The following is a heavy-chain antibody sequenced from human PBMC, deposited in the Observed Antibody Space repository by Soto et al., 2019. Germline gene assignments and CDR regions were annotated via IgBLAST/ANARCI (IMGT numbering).Heavy chain of an antibody. CDR3: ARGGDDCTNGVCYIGWFDP. J-gene: IGHJ5*02. CDR1: GVSFSGYY. D-gene: IGHD2-8*01. Sequence: QVQLQQWGAGLLKPSETLSLTCAVYGVSFSGYYWSWIRQPPGKGLEWIGEINHSGSTNYNPSLKSRVTISVDTSKNQLSLKLSYVTAADTAVYYCARGGDDCTNGVCYIGWFDPWGQGTLVTVSS. V-gene: IGHV4-34*01. CDR2: INHSGST.